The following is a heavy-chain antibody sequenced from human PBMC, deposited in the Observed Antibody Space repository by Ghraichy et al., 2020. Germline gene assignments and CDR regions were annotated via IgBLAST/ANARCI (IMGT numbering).Heavy chain of an antibody. Sequence: GGSLRLSCVASGFTFNSHAMTWVRQAPGKGLEWVSGISGSGDSANYADSVKGRFTTSRDNSKNTLYLQTNSLRAEDTAVYYCARDRGQWLNYYYGMDVWGQGTTVTVSS. J-gene: IGHJ6*02. CDR1: GFTFNSHA. D-gene: IGHD6-19*01. CDR2: ISGSGDSA. CDR3: ARDRGQWLNYYYGMDV. V-gene: IGHV3-23*01.